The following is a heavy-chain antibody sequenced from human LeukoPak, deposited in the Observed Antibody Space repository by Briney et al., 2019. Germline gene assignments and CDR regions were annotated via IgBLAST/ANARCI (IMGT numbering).Heavy chain of an antibody. Sequence: PGGSLRLSCAASGFTFSSYWMSWVRQAPGKGLEWVANIKQDGSEKYYVDSVKGRFTISRDNAKNSLYLQMDSLRAEDTAVYYCARDVFKLEGATCGMDVWGQGTTVTVSS. V-gene: IGHV3-7*01. D-gene: IGHD1-26*01. CDR3: ARDVFKLEGATCGMDV. CDR2: IKQDGSEK. J-gene: IGHJ6*02. CDR1: GFTFSSYW.